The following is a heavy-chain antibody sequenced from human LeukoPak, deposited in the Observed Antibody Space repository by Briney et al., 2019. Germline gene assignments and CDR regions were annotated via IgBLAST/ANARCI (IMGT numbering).Heavy chain of an antibody. CDR3: ARGPLLLWFGELFSHYYYYYGMDV. V-gene: IGHV1-8*01. Sequence: ASVKVSCKAFGYTFTSYDINWVRQATGQGLEWMGWMNPNSGNTGYAQKFQGRVTMTRNTSISTAYIELSSLRSEDTAVYYCARGPLLLWFGELFSHYYYYYGMDVWGQGTTVTVSS. CDR2: MNPNSGNT. J-gene: IGHJ6*02. CDR1: GYTFTSYD. D-gene: IGHD3-10*01.